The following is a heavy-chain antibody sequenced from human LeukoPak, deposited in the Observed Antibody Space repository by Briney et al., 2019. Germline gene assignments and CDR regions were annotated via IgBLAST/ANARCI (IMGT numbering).Heavy chain of an antibody. J-gene: IGHJ3*01. V-gene: IGHV5-51*01. CDR1: GYSFTTYW. CDR2: IYPGDSDT. D-gene: IGHD2-2*01. Sequence: GESLKISCKGSGYSFTTYWIGWVRQMPGKGLEWIGIIYPGDSDTRYRPSFQGQVTISAEKSISTAYLQWSGLEASDTAMYYCARRRYCNSTSCYAGAFDVWGQGTMVTVSS. CDR3: ARRRYCNSTSCYAGAFDV.